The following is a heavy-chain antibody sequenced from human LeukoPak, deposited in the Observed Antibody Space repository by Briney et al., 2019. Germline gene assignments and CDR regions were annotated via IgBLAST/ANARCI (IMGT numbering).Heavy chain of an antibody. CDR2: IKQDGSEK. V-gene: IGHV3-7*01. J-gene: IGHJ4*02. Sequence: GGSLRLSCAASGFTFSSYWMSWVRQAPGKGLEWVANIKQDGSEKYYVDSVKGRFTISRDNAKNSLYLQMNSLRAEDTAVYYCARGVSRIAAARTDYWGQGTLVTVSS. CDR1: GFTFSSYW. CDR3: ARGVSRIAAARTDY. D-gene: IGHD6-13*01.